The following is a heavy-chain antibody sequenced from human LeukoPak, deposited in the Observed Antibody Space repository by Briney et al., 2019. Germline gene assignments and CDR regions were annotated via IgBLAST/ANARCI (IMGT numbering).Heavy chain of an antibody. Sequence: ASVKVSCKASGYTFTSYDINWVRQATGQGLEWMGWMNPNSGNTGYAQKFQGRVTMTRNTSISTAYMELSSLRSEDTAVYYCARQGYSSSWYHYYYYGMDVWGQGTTVTVSS. CDR1: GYTFTSYD. CDR3: ARQGYSSSWYHYYYYGMDV. D-gene: IGHD6-13*01. CDR2: MNPNSGNT. J-gene: IGHJ6*02. V-gene: IGHV1-8*01.